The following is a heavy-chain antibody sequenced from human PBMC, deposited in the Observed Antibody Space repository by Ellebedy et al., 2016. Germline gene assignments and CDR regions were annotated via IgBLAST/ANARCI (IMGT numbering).Heavy chain of an antibody. V-gene: IGHV4-59*01. CDR1: GGSISRYY. J-gene: IGHJ4*02. CDR3: ARRGGVSFGERPIDY. Sequence: SETLSLTCIVSGGSISRYYLSWIRQPPGRGLEWIGNIYYTGTTNYNPSLQSRVTISLDTSKNQFSLRLTSVTAADTAVYYCARRGGVSFGERPIDYWGQGTLVTVSS. D-gene: IGHD3-10*01. CDR2: IYYTGTT.